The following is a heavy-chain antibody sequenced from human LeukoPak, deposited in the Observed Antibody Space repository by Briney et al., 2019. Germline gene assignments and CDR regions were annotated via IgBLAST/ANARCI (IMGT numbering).Heavy chain of an antibody. CDR3: ARETYCSGGSCLQA. CDR1: GGTFSSYA. CDR2: IIPILGIA. J-gene: IGHJ4*02. D-gene: IGHD2-15*01. Sequence: SVKVSCKASGGTFSSYAISWVRQAPGQGLEWMGRIIPILGIANYAQKFQGRVTITADKSTSTAYMELSSLRSEDTAVCYCARETYCSGGSCLQAWGQGTLVTVSS. V-gene: IGHV1-69*04.